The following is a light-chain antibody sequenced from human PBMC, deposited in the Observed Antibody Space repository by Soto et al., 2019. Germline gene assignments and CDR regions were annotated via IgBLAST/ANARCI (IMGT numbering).Light chain of an antibody. Sequence: DIQMTQSPSTLPASVGDRVTITCRASQSISSWLAWYQQKPGKAPKLLIYDASSLESGVPSRFSGSGSGTEFTLTISSLQPEDFATYYCLQRNSYPRTFGQGTKVDIK. CDR1: QSISSW. CDR2: DAS. V-gene: IGKV1-5*01. CDR3: LQRNSYPRT. J-gene: IGKJ1*01.